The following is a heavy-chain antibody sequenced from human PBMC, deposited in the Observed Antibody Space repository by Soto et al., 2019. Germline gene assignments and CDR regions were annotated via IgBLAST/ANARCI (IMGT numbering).Heavy chain of an antibody. J-gene: IGHJ6*02. V-gene: IGHV4-39*01. Sequence: SQTLSLTCTVSGGSISSSSYYWGWIRQPPGKGLEWIGSIYYSGSTYYNPSLKSRVTISVDTSKNQFSLKLSSVTAADTAVYYCARHFSRWAAAVTYYYGMDVWGQGTTVTVSS. CDR3: ARHFSRWAAAVTYYYGMDV. CDR1: GGSISSSSYY. CDR2: IYYSGST. D-gene: IGHD6-13*01.